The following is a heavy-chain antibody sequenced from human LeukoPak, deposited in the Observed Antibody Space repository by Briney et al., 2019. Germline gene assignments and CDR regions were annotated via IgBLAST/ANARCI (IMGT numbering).Heavy chain of an antibody. J-gene: IGHJ5*02. CDR1: GDTFRKYA. V-gene: IGHV1-69*05. CDR3: ARAETRNEAYYDLWSGSYNWFDP. CDR2: IIPMFGTA. D-gene: IGHD3-3*01. Sequence: ASVKVSCKASGDTFRKYAISWVRQAPGQGLEWMGGIIPMFGTANYAQKFPGRVTITTDESTSTTYMEVSSLRSEDTAVYYCARAETRNEAYYDLWSGSYNWFDPWGQGTLVTVSS.